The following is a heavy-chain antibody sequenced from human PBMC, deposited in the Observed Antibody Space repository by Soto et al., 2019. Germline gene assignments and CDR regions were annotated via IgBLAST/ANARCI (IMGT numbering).Heavy chain of an antibody. CDR3: ARDSGIVAAGRFCFDP. V-gene: IGHV3-9*01. D-gene: IGHD6-13*01. Sequence: DVQLVESGGGLVQPGRSLRLSCAASGFTFNDFAMHWVRQAPGKGLEWVASIDWNGANIAYAASVEGRFTISRDNVKNSLCLQMNSLRAEDTAFYFCARDSGIVAAGRFCFDPRGQGTLVTVSS. CDR2: IDWNGANI. J-gene: IGHJ5*02. CDR1: GFTFNDFA.